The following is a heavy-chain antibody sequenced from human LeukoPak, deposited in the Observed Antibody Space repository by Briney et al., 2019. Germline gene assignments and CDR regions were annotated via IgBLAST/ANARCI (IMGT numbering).Heavy chain of an antibody. Sequence: SVKVSCKASGGTFSSYAISWVRQAPGQGLEWMGGIIPIFGTANYAQKFQGRVTITTDESTSTAYMELSSMRSEDTAVYYCARETPPEARGGNWFDPWGQGTLVTVSS. D-gene: IGHD3-10*01. CDR2: IIPIFGTA. CDR1: GGTFSSYA. CDR3: ARETPPEARGGNWFDP. J-gene: IGHJ5*02. V-gene: IGHV1-69*05.